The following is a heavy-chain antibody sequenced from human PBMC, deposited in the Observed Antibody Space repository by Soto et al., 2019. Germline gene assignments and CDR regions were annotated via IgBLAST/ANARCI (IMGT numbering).Heavy chain of an antibody. V-gene: IGHV3-33*01. Sequence: QVQVVESGGGVVQPGRSLRLSCTVSGFTFSGHAMHWVRQAPGKGLEWVAQIWYDGSNKYYADSVKGRSTISRDNSKNILYVQMDSLRVDDTAVYYCARDGQSLAPYALDVWGQGTSVTVSS. J-gene: IGHJ6*02. CDR3: ARDGQSLAPYALDV. D-gene: IGHD6-19*01. CDR1: GFTFSGHA. CDR2: IWYDGSNK.